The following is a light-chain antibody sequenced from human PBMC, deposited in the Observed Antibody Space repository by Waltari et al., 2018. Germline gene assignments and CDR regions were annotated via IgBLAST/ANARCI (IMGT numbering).Light chain of an antibody. CDR2: DVS. CDR3: NSYTSSSSL. J-gene: IGLJ2*01. V-gene: IGLV2-14*03. Sequence: QSALTQPASVSGSPGQAITISCTGTSSDVGGYSYVSWYQQHPGKAPKLIIYDVSNRPSGVSSRFSGSKFGNTASLTISGLQADDEADYYCNSYTSSSSLFGGGTRLTVL. CDR1: SSDVGGYSY.